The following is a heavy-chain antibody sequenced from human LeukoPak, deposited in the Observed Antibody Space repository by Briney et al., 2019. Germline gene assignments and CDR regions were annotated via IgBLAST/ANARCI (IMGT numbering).Heavy chain of an antibody. J-gene: IGHJ4*02. D-gene: IGHD7-27*01. CDR1: SYSISSGYY. CDR3: ARTDWGSPHY. CDR2: IYHSGNT. Sequence: SVTLSLTCTVSSYSISSGYYWAWIRQPPGKGLEWIGCIYHSGNTYYNPSLKSRVTISVDTSKNQFSLRLNSVTATDTAVYYCARTDWGSPHYWGQGAQVTVSS. V-gene: IGHV4-38-2*02.